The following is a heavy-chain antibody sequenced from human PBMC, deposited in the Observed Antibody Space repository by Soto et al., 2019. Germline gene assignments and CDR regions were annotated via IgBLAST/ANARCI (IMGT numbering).Heavy chain of an antibody. V-gene: IGHV3-23*01. D-gene: IGHD2-2*02. J-gene: IGHJ4*02. CDR1: GFTFSSYA. CDR2: ISGSGGST. CDR3: AKDLTGVPAAITGYDY. Sequence: PGGSLRLSCAASGFTFSSYAMSWVRQAPGKGLEWVSAISGSGGSTYYADSVKGRFTISRDNSKNTLYLQMNSLRAEDTAVYYCAKDLTGVPAAITGYDYWGQGTLVTVSS.